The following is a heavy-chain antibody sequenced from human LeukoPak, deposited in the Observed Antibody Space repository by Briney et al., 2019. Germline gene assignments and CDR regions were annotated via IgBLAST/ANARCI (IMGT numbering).Heavy chain of an antibody. Sequence: PGGSLRLSCAASGFTVSSNYMSWVRQAPGKGLEWVSVIYSGGSTYYADSVKGRFTISRDNSKNTLYLQMNSLRAKDTAVYYCARGPPLVAATLYPYYFDYWGQGTLVTVSS. CDR1: GFTVSSNY. V-gene: IGHV3-53*01. CDR2: IYSGGST. J-gene: IGHJ4*02. D-gene: IGHD2-15*01. CDR3: ARGPPLVAATLYPYYFDY.